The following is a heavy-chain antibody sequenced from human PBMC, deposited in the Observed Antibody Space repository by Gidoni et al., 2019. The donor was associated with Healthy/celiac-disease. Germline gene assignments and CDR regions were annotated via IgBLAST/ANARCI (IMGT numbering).Heavy chain of an antibody. D-gene: IGHD6-19*01. V-gene: IGHV3-15*07. Sequence: EVQLVESGGGLVKPGGSLRLSCAASGFTFSNAWMNWVRQAPGKGLEWVGRIKSKTDGGITDYAAPVKGRFTISRDDSKNTLYLQMNSLKTEDTAVYYCTTVSAVAGHGFDPWGQGTLVTVSS. J-gene: IGHJ5*02. CDR2: IKSKTDGGIT. CDR3: TTVSAVAGHGFDP. CDR1: GFTFSNAW.